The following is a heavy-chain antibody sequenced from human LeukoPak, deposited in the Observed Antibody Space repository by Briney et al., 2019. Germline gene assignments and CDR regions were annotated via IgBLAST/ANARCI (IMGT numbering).Heavy chain of an antibody. V-gene: IGHV1-2*02. J-gene: IGHJ3*02. CDR1: GYTFTGYY. Sequence: ASVKVSCKASGYTFTGYYMHWVRQAPGQGLEWMGWINPNSGGTNYAQKFQGRVTMTRDTSISTAYMELSRLRSDDTAVYYCAREKVVLMVYASEDAFDIWAQGTMVTVSS. D-gene: IGHD2-8*01. CDR2: INPNSGGT. CDR3: AREKVVLMVYASEDAFDI.